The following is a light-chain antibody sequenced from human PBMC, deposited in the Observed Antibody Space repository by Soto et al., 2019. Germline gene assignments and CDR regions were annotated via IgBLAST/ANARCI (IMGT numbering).Light chain of an antibody. Sequence: QSVLTQPPSVSAAPGQRVTISCSGSDSNIGRDYVSWYQHLPGTAPKLLIYDNSERPPGIPDRFSGSKSGTSATLGITGLQAGDEADYYCGTWDNRLHVGVFGGGTKLTVL. CDR2: DNS. CDR1: DSNIGRDY. V-gene: IGLV1-51*01. CDR3: GTWDNRLHVGV. J-gene: IGLJ2*01.